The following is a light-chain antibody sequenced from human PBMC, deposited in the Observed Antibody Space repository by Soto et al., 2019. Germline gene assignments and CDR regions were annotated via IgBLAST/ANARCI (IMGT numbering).Light chain of an antibody. V-gene: IGKV1-17*01. CDR1: RGIREA. CDR3: LQHSDYPFT. J-gene: IGKJ2*01. Sequence: DIQMTQSPSSLSASVGDRVTISCRASRGIREALGWYQQKAGKVPKRLIYSASSLQRGVPSRFVGSGSETVYYLTISSLQPEDFATYYCLQHSDYPFTFGQGTRLE. CDR2: SAS.